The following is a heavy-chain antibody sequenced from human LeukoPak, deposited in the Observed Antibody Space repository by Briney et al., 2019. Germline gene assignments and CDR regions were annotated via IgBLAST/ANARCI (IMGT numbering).Heavy chain of an antibody. V-gene: IGHV3-11*01. Sequence: GGSLRLSCAASGFSFSDYYMTWIRQAPGKGLEWLSYISGTGNSVYYAGSVKGRFTISRDNAKNSLYLQMNSLRAEDTAVYYCVVATIEDYWGQGTLVTVSS. CDR2: ISGTGNSV. J-gene: IGHJ4*02. D-gene: IGHD5-12*01. CDR1: GFSFSDYY. CDR3: VVATIEDY.